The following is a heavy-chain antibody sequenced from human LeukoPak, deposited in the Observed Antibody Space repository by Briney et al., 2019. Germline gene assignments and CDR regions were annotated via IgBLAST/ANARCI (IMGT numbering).Heavy chain of an antibody. J-gene: IGHJ4*02. Sequence: SSETLSLTCTVSGGSISSSSYYWGWIRQPPGKGLEWIGSIYYSGSTYYNPSLKSRVTISVDTSKNQFSLKLSSVTAADTAVYYCARAAGYCSGGACYSLDYWGQGTLVTVSS. CDR2: IYYSGST. D-gene: IGHD2-15*01. V-gene: IGHV4-39*01. CDR1: GGSISSSSYY. CDR3: ARAAGYCSGGACYSLDY.